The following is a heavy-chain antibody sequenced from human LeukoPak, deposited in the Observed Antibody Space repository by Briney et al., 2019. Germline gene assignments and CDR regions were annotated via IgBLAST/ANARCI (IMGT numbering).Heavy chain of an antibody. Sequence: PSETLSLTCAVYGGSFSGYYWSWIRQPPGKGLEWIGEINHSGSTNYNPSLKSRVTISVDTSKNQFSLKLSSVTAADTAVYYCARGRGADCSGGSCYSGYYYYYGMDVWGQGTTVTVSS. V-gene: IGHV4-34*01. CDR1: GGSFSGYY. CDR3: ARGRGADCSGGSCYSGYYYYYGMDV. J-gene: IGHJ6*02. D-gene: IGHD2-15*01. CDR2: INHSGST.